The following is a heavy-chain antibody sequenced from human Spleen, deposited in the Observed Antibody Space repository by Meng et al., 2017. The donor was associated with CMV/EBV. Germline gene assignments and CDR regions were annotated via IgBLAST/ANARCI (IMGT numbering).Heavy chain of an antibody. D-gene: IGHD6-13*01. CDR2: IRYDGSNK. V-gene: IGHV3-30*02. CDR3: AKDYSSSWYLDY. J-gene: IGHJ4*02. CDR1: GFTFSSYG. Sequence: GGSLRLSCAASGFTFSSYGMHWVRQAPGKGLEWVAFIRYDGSNKYYADSVKGRFTISRDNSKNTLYLQMNSQRAEDTAVYYCAKDYSSSWYLDYWGQGTLVTVSS.